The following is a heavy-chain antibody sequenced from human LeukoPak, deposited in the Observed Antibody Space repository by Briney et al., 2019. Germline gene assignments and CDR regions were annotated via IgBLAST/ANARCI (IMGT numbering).Heavy chain of an antibody. D-gene: IGHD3-9*01. CDR1: GGSFSGYY. CDR3: ARDSYDILTGYYGMDV. CDR2: IYYSGST. J-gene: IGHJ6*02. Sequence: SETLSLTCAVFGGSFSGYYWSWIRQPPGKGLEWIGYIYYSGSTNYNPSLKSRVTISVDTSKNQFSLKLSSVTAADTAAYYCARDSYDILTGYYGMDVWGQGTTVTVSS. V-gene: IGHV4-59*01.